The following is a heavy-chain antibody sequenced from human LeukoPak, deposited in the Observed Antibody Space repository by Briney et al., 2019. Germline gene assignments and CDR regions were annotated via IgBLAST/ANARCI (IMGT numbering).Heavy chain of an antibody. J-gene: IGHJ4*02. CDR2: IYYTGIT. V-gene: IGHV4-59*08. D-gene: IGHD2-15*01. Sequence: SETLSLTCTVSGGSKNSYYWTWIRQPPGKGLEWIGSIYYTGITTYNLSLQSRVTLSVDTSKNQFSLRLTSVTAADTAVYYCAGSPEYCSVGNCYRFDHWGQGTLVTVSS. CDR1: GGSKNSYY. CDR3: AGSPEYCSVGNCYRFDH.